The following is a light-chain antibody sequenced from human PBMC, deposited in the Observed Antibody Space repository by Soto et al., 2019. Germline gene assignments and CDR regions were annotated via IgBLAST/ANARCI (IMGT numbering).Light chain of an antibody. CDR1: QSISSW. CDR2: KAS. J-gene: IGKJ1*01. CDR3: QQYNSYWT. V-gene: IGKV1-5*03. Sequence: DIQMTQSPSPLSASVGDRVTITCRASQSISSWLAWYQQKPGKAPKLLIYKASSLESGVPSRFSGSGSGKEFPLTISSLQPDYFTTYYCQQYNSYWTFGQGTKVEIK.